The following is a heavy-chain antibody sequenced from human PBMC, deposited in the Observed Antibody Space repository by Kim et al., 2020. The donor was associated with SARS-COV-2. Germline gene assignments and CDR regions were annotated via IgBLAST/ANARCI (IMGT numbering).Heavy chain of an antibody. CDR2: ISGSGGNT. Sequence: GGSLRLSCAASGFTFSGYAMSWVRQAPGKGLEWVSAISGSGGNTNYADSVKGRFTISRDNSKNTVYLQMNSLRADDTAVYYCAKDWPRARFITTLPIGAFDIWGQGTMVTVSS. CDR3: AKDWPRARFITTLPIGAFDI. CDR1: GFTFSGYA. J-gene: IGHJ3*02. V-gene: IGHV3-23*01. D-gene: IGHD3-22*01.